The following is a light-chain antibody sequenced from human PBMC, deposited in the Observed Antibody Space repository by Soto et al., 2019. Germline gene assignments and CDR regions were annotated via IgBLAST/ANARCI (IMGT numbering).Light chain of an antibody. J-gene: IGLJ3*02. CDR2: EVS. CDR1: TSDIGTYNY. V-gene: IGLV2-14*01. CDR3: ISYTSSATLV. Sequence: QSALTQPASVSGSPGQSITISCSGGTSDIGTYNYVSWYQHHPGKVPKVMIYEVSNRPSGVSNRFSGSKSGNTASLTISGLRPEDEADYYCISYTSSATLVFGGGTKLTVL.